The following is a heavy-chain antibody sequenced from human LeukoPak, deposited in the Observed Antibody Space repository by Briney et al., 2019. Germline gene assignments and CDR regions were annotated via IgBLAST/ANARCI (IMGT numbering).Heavy chain of an antibody. D-gene: IGHD3-9*01. CDR2: ISSSGSTI. CDR1: GFTFSSYE. J-gene: IGHJ4*02. Sequence: GGSMRLSCAAYGFTFSSYEMNWVRQAPGNGMEWVSYISSSGSTIYYADSVKGRFTISRDNAKNSLYLQMNSLRAEDTAVYYCARDPDILGFDYWGQGTLVTVSS. V-gene: IGHV3-48*03. CDR3: ARDPDILGFDY.